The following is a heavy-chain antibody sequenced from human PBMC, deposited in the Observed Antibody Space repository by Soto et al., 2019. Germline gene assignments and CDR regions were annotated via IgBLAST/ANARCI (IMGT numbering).Heavy chain of an antibody. Sequence: PSETLSLTCAVYGGSFSGYYWSWIRQPPGKGLEWIGEINHSGSTNYNPSLKSRVTISVDTSKNQFSLKLSSVTAADTAVYYCARGGVGKYYYGMDVWGQGTTVTVSS. J-gene: IGHJ6*02. CDR2: INHSGST. CDR1: GGSFSGYY. CDR3: ARGGVGKYYYGMDV. V-gene: IGHV4-34*01. D-gene: IGHD3-10*01.